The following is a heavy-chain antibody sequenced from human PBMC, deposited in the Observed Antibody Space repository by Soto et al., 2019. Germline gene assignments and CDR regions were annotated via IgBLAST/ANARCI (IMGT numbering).Heavy chain of an antibody. CDR2: ISYDGSNK. D-gene: IGHD4-4*01. CDR3: AKDPRSNYYYYYGMDV. CDR1: GFTFSSYG. Sequence: GGSLRLSCAASGFTFSSYGMHWVRQAPGKGLEWVAVISYDGSNKYYADSVKGRFTISRANSKNTLYLQMNSLRAEDTAVYYCAKDPRSNYYYYYGMDVWGQGTTVTVSS. J-gene: IGHJ6*02. V-gene: IGHV3-30*18.